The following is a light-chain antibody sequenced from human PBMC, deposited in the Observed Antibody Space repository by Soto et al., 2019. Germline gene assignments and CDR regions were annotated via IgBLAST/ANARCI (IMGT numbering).Light chain of an antibody. J-gene: IGKJ1*01. V-gene: IGKV1-16*02. Sequence: DIQMTQSPSSLSASVGDRVTITCRASQSISNYLAWFQQKPGKAPKSLIYGASRLQSGVPSKFSGSGSGTDFTLTISSLQPEDFAPYYCQQYNSYPWTFGQGTKVEIK. CDR1: QSISNY. CDR3: QQYNSYPWT. CDR2: GAS.